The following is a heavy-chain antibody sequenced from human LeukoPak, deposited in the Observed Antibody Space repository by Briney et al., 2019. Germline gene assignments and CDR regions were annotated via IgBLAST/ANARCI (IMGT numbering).Heavy chain of an antibody. CDR3: ARGKAWTRRVRGTPGFDF. Sequence: ASVKVSCKASGYSFSAYYIHWVRQAPGQGLEWMGWINPNSGATNSAQKFQGRVTMTRDTSMNTVYMDLSALRFDDTAVYFCARGKAWTRRVRGTPGFDFWGRGSLVTVSS. V-gene: IGHV1-2*02. CDR2: INPNSGAT. J-gene: IGHJ4*02. CDR1: GYSFSAYY. D-gene: IGHD1-14*01.